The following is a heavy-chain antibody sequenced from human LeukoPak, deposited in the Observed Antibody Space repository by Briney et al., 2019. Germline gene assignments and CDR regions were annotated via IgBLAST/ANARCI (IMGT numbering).Heavy chain of an antibody. CDR3: ARDGRFLEWLTSAHYYYGMDV. J-gene: IGHJ6*02. V-gene: IGHV1-8*01. CDR2: MNPNSGNT. Sequence: ASVKVSCKASGYTFTSYDINWVRRATGQGLEWMGWMNPNSGNTGYAQKFQGRVTMTRNTSISTAYMELSSLRSEDTAVYYCARDGRFLEWLTSAHYYYGMDVWGQGTTVTVSS. D-gene: IGHD3-3*01. CDR1: GYTFTSYD.